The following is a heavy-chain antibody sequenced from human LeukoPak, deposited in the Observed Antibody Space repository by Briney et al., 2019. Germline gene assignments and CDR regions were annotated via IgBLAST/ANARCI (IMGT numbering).Heavy chain of an antibody. CDR2: ISYDGSNK. J-gene: IGHJ4*02. CDR3: AKDPGGAVAGSGFDY. CDR1: GFFFRSSG. Sequence: GGSLRLSCAASGFFFRSSGMHWVRQAPGKGLEWVAVISYDGSNKYYADSVKGRFTISRDKSMNTLYLQMNRLRAEDTAVYYCAKDPGGAVAGSGFDYWGRGTLVTVSS. D-gene: IGHD6-19*01. V-gene: IGHV3-30*18.